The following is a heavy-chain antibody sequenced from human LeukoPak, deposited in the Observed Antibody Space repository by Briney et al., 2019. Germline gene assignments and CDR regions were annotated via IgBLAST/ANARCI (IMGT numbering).Heavy chain of an antibody. J-gene: IGHJ4*02. CDR2: ISGSGGST. V-gene: IGHV3-23*01. Sequence: GGSLRLSCAASGFTFSSYGMSWVRQAPGKGLEWVSAISGSGGSTYYTDSVKGRFTISRDNSKNTLYLQMNSLRAEDTAVYYCAKDHNIGYYYGSGRPPYYFDYWGQGTLVTVSS. D-gene: IGHD3-10*01. CDR1: GFTFSSYG. CDR3: AKDHNIGYYYGSGRPPYYFDY.